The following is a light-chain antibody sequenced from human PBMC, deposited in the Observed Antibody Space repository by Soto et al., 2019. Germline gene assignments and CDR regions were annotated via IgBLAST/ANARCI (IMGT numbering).Light chain of an antibody. Sequence: DIQMTQSPSSLSASVGDRVTITCRASQSISSYLNWYQQKPGKAPKLLIYAASSLQSAVPSRLSGSGSGTDFTLTISSLQPEDFATYYCQQSYSTLTFGPGTKVDIK. CDR1: QSISSY. CDR2: AAS. V-gene: IGKV1-39*01. CDR3: QQSYSTLT. J-gene: IGKJ3*01.